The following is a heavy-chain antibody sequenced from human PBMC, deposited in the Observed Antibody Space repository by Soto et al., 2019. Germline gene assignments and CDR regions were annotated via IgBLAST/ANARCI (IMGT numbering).Heavy chain of an antibody. V-gene: IGHV4-30-4*01. J-gene: IGHJ4*02. CDR2: IYYSGST. Sequence: SETLSLTCTVSGGSISSGDYYWSWIRQPPGKGLEWIGYIYYSGSTYYNPSLKSRVTISVDTSKNQFSLKLSSVTAADTAVYYCARAPDCGGDCHAELDYWGQGTLVTVSS. CDR1: GGSISSGDYY. D-gene: IGHD2-21*02. CDR3: ARAPDCGGDCHAELDY.